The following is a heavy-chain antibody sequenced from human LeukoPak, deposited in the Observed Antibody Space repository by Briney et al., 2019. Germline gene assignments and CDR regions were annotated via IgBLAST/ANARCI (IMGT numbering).Heavy chain of an antibody. CDR3: ARSGIAAAANWFDP. D-gene: IGHD6-13*01. CDR2: ISSSGSII. CDR1: DFIFSDYY. J-gene: IGHJ5*02. V-gene: IGHV3-11*04. Sequence: GGSLRLSCAAADFIFSDYYMSWIRQAPEKGLEWVSYISSSGSIIDYADSVKGRFTISRDNAKKSLYLQTNSLRAEDTAVYYCARSGIAAAANWFDPWGQGTLVTVSS.